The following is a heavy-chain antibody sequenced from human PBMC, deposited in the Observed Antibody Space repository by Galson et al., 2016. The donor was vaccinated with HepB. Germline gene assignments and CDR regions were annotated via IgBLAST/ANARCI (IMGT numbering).Heavy chain of an antibody. V-gene: IGHV3-53*01. CDR1: GFSVSSNY. CDR2: IYSGGTT. J-gene: IGHJ3*02. D-gene: IGHD3-10*01. Sequence: SLRLSCAASGFSVSSNYMSWVRQAPGKGLECVSLIYSGGTTYYADSVKGRFTISRDNSKNTLYLQMNSQRAEDTAVYYCAITMARGVFDIWGQGTMVTVSS. CDR3: AITMARGVFDI.